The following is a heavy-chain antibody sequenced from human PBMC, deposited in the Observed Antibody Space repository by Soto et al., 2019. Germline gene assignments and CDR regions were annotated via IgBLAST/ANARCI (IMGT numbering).Heavy chain of an antibody. CDR3: ARVSFVRTTTKYSGYDSDYYYGMDV. Sequence: PSQTLSLTCAISGDSVSSNSAAWNWIRQSPSRGLEWLGRTYYRSKWYNDYAVSVKSRITINPDTSKNQFSLQLNSVTPEDTAVYYCARVSFVRTTTKYSGYDSDYYYGMDVWGPGTTVTVSS. V-gene: IGHV6-1*01. J-gene: IGHJ6*02. CDR1: GDSVSSNSAA. D-gene: IGHD5-12*01. CDR2: TYYRSKWYN.